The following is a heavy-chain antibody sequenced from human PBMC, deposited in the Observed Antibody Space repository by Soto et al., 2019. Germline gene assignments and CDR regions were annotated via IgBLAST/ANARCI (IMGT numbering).Heavy chain of an antibody. CDR3: TTDDSGYDDSAY. V-gene: IGHV3-15*01. CDR2: IKSKTDGGTT. CDR1: GFTFSNAW. D-gene: IGHD5-12*01. J-gene: IGHJ4*02. Sequence: PGGSLRLSCAASGFTFSNAWMSWVRQAPGKGLEWVGRIKSKTDGGTTDYAAPVKGRFTISRDDSKNALYLQMNSLKTEDTAVYYCTTDDSGYDDSAYWGQGTLVTVSS.